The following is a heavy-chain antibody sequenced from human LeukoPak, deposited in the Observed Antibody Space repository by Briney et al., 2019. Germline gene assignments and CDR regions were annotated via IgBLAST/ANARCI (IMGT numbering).Heavy chain of an antibody. CDR1: GGSINTYY. V-gene: IGHV4-59*08. CDR2: IYYTGST. D-gene: IGHD4-23*01. J-gene: IGHJ4*02. Sequence: SETLSLTCTVSGGSINTYYWTWVRQPPGKGLEWIGYIYYTGSTTYNPSLESRVTISVDTSKNQFSLRLTSVTAADTAFYYCARRTVVLDYWGQGTLVTVSS. CDR3: ARRTVVLDY.